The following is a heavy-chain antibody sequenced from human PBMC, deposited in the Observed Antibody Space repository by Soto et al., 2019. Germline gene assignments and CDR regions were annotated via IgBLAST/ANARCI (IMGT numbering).Heavy chain of an antibody. CDR1: GGSISSSSYY. CDR2: IYYSGST. V-gene: IGHV4-39*01. J-gene: IGHJ4*02. D-gene: IGHD4-17*01. Sequence: SETLSLTCTVSGGSISSSSYYWGWIRQPPGKGLEWIGSIYYSGSTYYNPSLKSRVTISVDTSKNQFSLKLSSVTAADTAVYYCASQLHGDYVVDYRGQGTLVTVSS. CDR3: ASQLHGDYVVDY.